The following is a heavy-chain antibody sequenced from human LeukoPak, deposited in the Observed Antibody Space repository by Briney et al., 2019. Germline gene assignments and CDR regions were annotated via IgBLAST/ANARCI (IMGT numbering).Heavy chain of an antibody. J-gene: IGHJ5*02. CDR2: IYYSGST. Sequence: PSETLSLTCTVSGGSISSYYWSWIRQPPGKGLEWIGYIYYSGSTNYNPSLKSRVTISVDTSKNQFSLKLSSVTAADTAVYYCARDHYDILTGYSSNPNWFDPWGQGTLVTVSS. V-gene: IGHV4-59*12. CDR3: ARDHYDILTGYSSNPNWFDP. CDR1: GGSISSYY. D-gene: IGHD3-9*01.